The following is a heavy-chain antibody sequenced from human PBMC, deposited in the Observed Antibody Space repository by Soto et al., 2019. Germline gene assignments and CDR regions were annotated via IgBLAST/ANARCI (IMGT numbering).Heavy chain of an antibody. CDR3: AAPNTSGYPINTLDY. CDR1: GFTFSSYG. J-gene: IGHJ4*02. Sequence: GGSLRLSCAASGFTFSSYGMHWVRQAPGKGLEWVAVISYDGSNKYYADSVKGRFTISRDNSKNTLYLQMNSLRAEDTAVYYCAAPNTSGYPINTLDYWGQGTLVTVYS. V-gene: IGHV3-30*03. CDR2: ISYDGSNK. D-gene: IGHD3-22*01.